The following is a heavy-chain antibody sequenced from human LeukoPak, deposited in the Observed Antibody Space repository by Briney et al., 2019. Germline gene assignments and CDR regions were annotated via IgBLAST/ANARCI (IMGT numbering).Heavy chain of an antibody. Sequence: GGSLRLSCAASGFTFDDYSMHWVRQAPGKGLEWVSGISWNSGSLGYADSVRGRFTISRDNARNSLFLQMNSLRPEDTALYYCAKDLPRTRFGELVHWGQGILVTVSA. CDR1: GFTFDDYS. CDR3: AKDLPRTRFGELVH. D-gene: IGHD3-10*01. J-gene: IGHJ4*02. CDR2: ISWNSGSL. V-gene: IGHV3-9*01.